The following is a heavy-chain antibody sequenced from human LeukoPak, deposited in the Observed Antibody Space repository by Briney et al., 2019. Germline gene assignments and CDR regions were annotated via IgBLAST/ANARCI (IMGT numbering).Heavy chain of an antibody. D-gene: IGHD5-24*01. V-gene: IGHV3-7*01. CDR2: IKQDGSNK. Sequence: GGSLRLSCAASGFTFSSYWMSWVRQAPGKGLEWVANIKQDGSNKYYADSVKGRFTISRDNSKNTLYLQMNSLRAEDTAVYYCAKGAFREMATIIGDYWGQGTLVTVSS. CDR1: GFTFSSYW. CDR3: AKGAFREMATIIGDY. J-gene: IGHJ4*02.